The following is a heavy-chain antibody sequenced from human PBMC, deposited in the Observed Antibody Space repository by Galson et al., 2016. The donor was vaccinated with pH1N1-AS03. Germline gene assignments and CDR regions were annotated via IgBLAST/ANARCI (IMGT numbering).Heavy chain of an antibody. CDR1: GYIFTGFY. Sequence: SVKVSCKASGYIFTGFYVRWVRQAPGQGLEWMGWIDPNSGVTNYAQKFQAWVTMTRDTSSTTAYMEVSGLKSDDTAVYYCARDPRGPCTSTTCATAYYFGMDVWGQGTTVIVSS. CDR3: ARDPRGPCTSTTCATAYYFGMDV. J-gene: IGHJ6*02. V-gene: IGHV1-2*04. CDR2: IDPNSGVT. D-gene: IGHD2/OR15-2a*01.